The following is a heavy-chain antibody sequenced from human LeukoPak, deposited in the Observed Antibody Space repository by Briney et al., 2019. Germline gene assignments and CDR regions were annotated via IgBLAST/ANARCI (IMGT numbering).Heavy chain of an antibody. V-gene: IGHV4-39*07. CDR3: FADRGGDQGDS. CDR1: GGSISTSTYY. J-gene: IGHJ4*02. CDR2: IYYSGST. D-gene: IGHD3-16*01. Sequence: PSETLSLTCTVSGGSISTSTYYWGWIRQPPGKGLEWIGSIYYSGSTYYNPSLKSRVTMSIDTSNNQFSLRLRFVTAADTAVYFCFADRGGDQGDSWGQGTLVTVSS.